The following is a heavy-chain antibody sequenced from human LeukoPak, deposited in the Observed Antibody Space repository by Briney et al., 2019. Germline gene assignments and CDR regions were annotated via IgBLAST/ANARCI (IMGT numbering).Heavy chain of an antibody. Sequence: GGSLRLSCAASGFAFSSYAMHWVRQAPGKGLEWVAVISYDGSNKYYADSVKGRFTISRGNSKNTLYLQMNSLRAEDTAVYYCARSEFNYFDYWGQGTLVTVSS. J-gene: IGHJ4*02. V-gene: IGHV3-30-3*01. CDR1: GFAFSSYA. D-gene: IGHD1-14*01. CDR3: ARSEFNYFDY. CDR2: ISYDGSNK.